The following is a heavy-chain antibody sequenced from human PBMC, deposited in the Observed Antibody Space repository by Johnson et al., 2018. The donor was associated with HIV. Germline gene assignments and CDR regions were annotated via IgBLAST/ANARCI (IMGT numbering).Heavy chain of an antibody. CDR1: GFSISSNY. J-gene: IGHJ3*02. V-gene: IGHV3-66*04. Sequence: VQLVESGGGVVQPGRSLRLSCAASGFSISSNYMSWVRQPPGKGLEWVSVFYSGSNTYYADSVKGRFTISSDNSNNTLYLQMNSLRAEDTAVYYCARHKAVADAFDIWGQGTVVTVS. CDR3: ARHKAVADAFDI. CDR2: FYSGSNT. D-gene: IGHD6-19*01.